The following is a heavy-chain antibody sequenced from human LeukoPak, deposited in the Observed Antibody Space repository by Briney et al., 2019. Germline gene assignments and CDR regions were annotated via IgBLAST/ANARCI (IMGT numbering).Heavy chain of an antibody. V-gene: IGHV3-48*04. CDR3: ARSPHSDYIYYYYYMDV. CDR2: ISSSSSTI. J-gene: IGHJ6*03. CDR1: GFSFSSYA. Sequence: PGGSLRLSCAASGFSFSSYAMNWVRLAPGRGLEWVSYISSSSSTIYYADSVKGRFTISRDNAKNSLYLQMNSLRAEDTAVYYCARSPHSDYIYYYYYMDVWGKGTTVTVSS. D-gene: IGHD3-10*01.